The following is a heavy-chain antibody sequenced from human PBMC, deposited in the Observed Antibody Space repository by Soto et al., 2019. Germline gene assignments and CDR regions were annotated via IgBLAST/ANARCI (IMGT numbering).Heavy chain of an antibody. CDR2: VYHSGSTY. J-gene: IGHJ3*02. D-gene: IGHD6-19*01. Sequence: TLSLTCAVSGYSITSGYYWGWIRQPPGKGLECIGSVYHSGSTYYYNPSLKSRVTMSVDTSKNQFSLRLSSVTAADTAVYYCARAYSSGWVDAFDIWGQGTMVTVSS. CDR3: ARAYSSGWVDAFDI. V-gene: IGHV4-38-2*01. CDR1: GYSITSGYY.